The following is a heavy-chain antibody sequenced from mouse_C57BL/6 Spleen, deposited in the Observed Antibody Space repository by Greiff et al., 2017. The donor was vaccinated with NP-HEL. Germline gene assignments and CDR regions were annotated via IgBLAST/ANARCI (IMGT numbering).Heavy chain of an antibody. J-gene: IGHJ4*01. CDR1: GYTFTSYW. CDR2: INPSNGGT. CDR3: ARGSLTVVGEGYAMDY. D-gene: IGHD1-1*01. V-gene: IGHV1-53*01. Sequence: QVQLQQPGTELVKPGASVKLSCKVSGYTFTSYWMHWVKQRPGQGLEWIGNINPSNGGTNYNEKFKSKATLTVDKSSSTAYMQLSSLTSEDSAVYYCARGSLTVVGEGYAMDYWGQGTSVTVSS.